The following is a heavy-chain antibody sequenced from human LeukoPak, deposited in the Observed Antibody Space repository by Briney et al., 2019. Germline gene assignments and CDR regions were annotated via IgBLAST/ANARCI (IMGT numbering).Heavy chain of an antibody. CDR2: INPNSGET. J-gene: IGHJ4*02. CDR3: ARDWLLRYSQGGFDN. D-gene: IGHD3-9*01. CDR1: GYTFTGYY. Sequence: ASVKVSCKTSGYTFTGYYIHWVGQAPGQGLGWMGWINPNSGETNYAQKFQGRVTMTRDTSISTAYMELSRLRSDDTAMYYCARDWLLRYSQGGFDNWGQGTLVTVSS. V-gene: IGHV1-2*02.